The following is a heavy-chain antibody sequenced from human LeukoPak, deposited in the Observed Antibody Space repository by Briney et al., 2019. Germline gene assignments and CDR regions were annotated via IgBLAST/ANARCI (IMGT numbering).Heavy chain of an antibody. CDR1: GFTFSSYE. Sequence: GGPLRLSCAASGFTFSSYEMNWVRQAPGKGLEWVSSISSSSSYIYYADSVKGRFTISRDNAKNSLYLQMNSLRAEDTAVYYCARVIAGKTPQDYWGQGTLVTVSS. CDR3: ARVIAGKTPQDY. D-gene: IGHD6-13*01. V-gene: IGHV3-21*01. CDR2: ISSSSSYI. J-gene: IGHJ4*02.